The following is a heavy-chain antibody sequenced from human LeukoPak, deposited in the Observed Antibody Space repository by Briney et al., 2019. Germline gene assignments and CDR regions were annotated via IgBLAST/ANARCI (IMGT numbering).Heavy chain of an antibody. CDR1: GVSISSYY. Sequence: PSETLSLTCTASGVSISSYYWSWIRQPPGKGLEWIGYIYYSGSTNYNPSLKSRVTISVDTSKNQFSLKLSSVTAADTVVYYCARWAVSGFDYCGQRALGTVSS. V-gene: IGHV4-59*08. J-gene: IGHJ4*02. CDR2: IYYSGST. D-gene: IGHD1-14*01. CDR3: ARWAVSGFDY.